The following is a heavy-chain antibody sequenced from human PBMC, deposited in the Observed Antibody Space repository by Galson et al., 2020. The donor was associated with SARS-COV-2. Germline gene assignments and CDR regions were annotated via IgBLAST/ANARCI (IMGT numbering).Heavy chain of an antibody. V-gene: IGHV4-38-2*02. J-gene: IGHJ4*02. Sequence: SETLSLTCTVSGYSISSGYYWGWIRQPPGKGLEFIGSIYNSGTTYYNPSLRSRVTISVDTSQNQFSLKLTSVTAADTAVYHCAGILDYWGQGTLVTVSS. CDR3: AGILDY. CDR2: IYNSGTT. CDR1: GYSISSGYY.